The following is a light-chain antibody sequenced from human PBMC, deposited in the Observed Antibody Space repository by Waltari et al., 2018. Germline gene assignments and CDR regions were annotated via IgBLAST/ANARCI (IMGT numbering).Light chain of an antibody. V-gene: IGLV2-14*01. CDR2: EVT. CDR3: CSYTRFATGV. Sequence: QSALTQPASVSGSLGQSITISCTGTSGDVGGYNYVSWYQQHPGKAPKLMIYEVTYRPSGISNRFSGSKLGNTASLTISGLQAEDEADYYCCSYTRFATGVFGGGTKLTVL. CDR1: SGDVGGYNY. J-gene: IGLJ3*02.